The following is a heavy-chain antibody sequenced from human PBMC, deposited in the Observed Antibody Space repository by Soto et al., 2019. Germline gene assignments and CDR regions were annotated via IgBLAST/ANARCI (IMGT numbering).Heavy chain of an antibody. D-gene: IGHD6-19*01. Sequence: ASVKVSWKASGYTFTSHGINWVRQAPGQGRELMGWIIAYNGDTKYEQKFQGRVTMTTDASPSTADMQLKSLSAADAAVYFRARDTSNPSGNRIWFDPGCQGTQVNVSS. CDR1: GYTFTSHG. CDR2: IIAYNGDT. V-gene: IGHV1-18*04. J-gene: IGHJ5*02. CDR3: ARDTSNPSGNRIWFDP.